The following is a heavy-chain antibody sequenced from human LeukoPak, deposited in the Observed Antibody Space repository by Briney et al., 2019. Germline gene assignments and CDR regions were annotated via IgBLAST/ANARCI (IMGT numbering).Heavy chain of an antibody. D-gene: IGHD7-27*01. Sequence: SETLSLTCTVSGASISDTGYYWGWIRQPPGKGLEWIGNIYHSGSTYYSPSLKSRVTLSVDTSKNQFSLKLSSVTAADTAVYYCAGLLNGGASHWFDPWGQGTLVTVSS. CDR3: AGLLNGGASHWFDP. J-gene: IGHJ5*02. CDR2: IYHSGST. CDR1: GASISDTGYY. V-gene: IGHV4-39*01.